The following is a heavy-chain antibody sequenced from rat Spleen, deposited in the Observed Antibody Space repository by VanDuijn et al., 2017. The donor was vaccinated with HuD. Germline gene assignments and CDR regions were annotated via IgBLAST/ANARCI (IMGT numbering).Heavy chain of an antibody. CDR1: GFSLTTYH. CDR3: ARHTTNYGLFGY. V-gene: IGHV5-7*01. D-gene: IGHD1-11*01. Sequence: VQLKESEPDLVQPSQTLSLTCTVSGFSLTTYHVHWVRQAPKKGLEWVATISYDGSSTYYRDSVKGRFTISRDNAKSTLYLQMDSLRSEDTATYYCARHTTNYGLFGYWGQGVMVTVSS. CDR2: ISYDGSST. J-gene: IGHJ2*01.